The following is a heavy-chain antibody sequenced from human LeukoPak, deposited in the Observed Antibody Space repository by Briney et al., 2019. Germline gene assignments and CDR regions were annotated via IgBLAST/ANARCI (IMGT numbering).Heavy chain of an antibody. V-gene: IGHV1-69*04. Sequence: EASVKVSCKASGCTFSSYAISWVRQAPGQGLEWMGRIIPILGIANYAQKFQGRVTITADKSTSTAYMELSSLRSEDTAVYYCARVSPYYGSGRDYYYYYGMDVWGQGTTVTVSS. CDR2: IIPILGIA. CDR1: GCTFSSYA. J-gene: IGHJ6*02. CDR3: ARVSPYYGSGRDYYYYYGMDV. D-gene: IGHD3-10*01.